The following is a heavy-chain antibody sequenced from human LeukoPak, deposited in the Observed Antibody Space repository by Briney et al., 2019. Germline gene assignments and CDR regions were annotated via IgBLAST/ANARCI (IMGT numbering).Heavy chain of an antibody. V-gene: IGHV4-59*01. CDR1: GGSISSYY. J-gene: IGHJ6*02. Sequence: PSETLSLTCTVSGGSISSYYWSWIRQPPGKGLEWIGYIYYSGSTNYNPSLKSRVTISVDTSKNQFSLKLSSVTAADTVVYYCARDQVDDFYGMDVWGQGTTVTVSS. CDR3: ARDQVDDFYGMDV. D-gene: IGHD3-3*01. CDR2: IYYSGST.